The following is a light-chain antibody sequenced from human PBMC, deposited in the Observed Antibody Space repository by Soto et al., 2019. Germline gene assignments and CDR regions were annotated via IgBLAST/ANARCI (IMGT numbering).Light chain of an antibody. Sequence: DVQVTQSPSSLSASVVDRVTITFLASQNINNSLNWYQQKPGKAPKLLISVESNLQSGVPSRFSGRGSGTEFTLTISSLQPEDFATYYCQQSYTTPLTCGGGTKGDIK. CDR2: VES. CDR3: QQSYTTPLT. J-gene: IGKJ4*01. CDR1: QNINNS. V-gene: IGKV1-39*01.